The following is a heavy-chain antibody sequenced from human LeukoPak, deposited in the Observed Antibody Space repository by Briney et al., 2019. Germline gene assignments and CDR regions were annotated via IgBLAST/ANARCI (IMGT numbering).Heavy chain of an antibody. CDR3: ARDRAGYSSGWYGEGDY. CDR2: ISAYNGNT. CDR1: GYTFTSYV. Sequence: ASVKVSCKASGYTFTSYVISWVRQAPGQGLEWMGWISAYNGNTNYAQKLQGRVTMTTDTSTSTAYMELRSLRSDDTAVYYCARDRAGYSSGWYGEGDYWGQGTLVTVSS. D-gene: IGHD6-19*01. J-gene: IGHJ4*02. V-gene: IGHV1-18*01.